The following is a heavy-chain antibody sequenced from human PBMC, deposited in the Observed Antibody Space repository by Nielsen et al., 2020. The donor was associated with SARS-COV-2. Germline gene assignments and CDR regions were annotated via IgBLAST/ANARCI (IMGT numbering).Heavy chain of an antibody. V-gene: IGHV1-69*13. CDR2: IIPIFGTA. J-gene: IGHJ4*02. CDR3: ASEYSSSSVPYYFDY. D-gene: IGHD6-6*01. Sequence: SVKVSCKASGGTFSSYAISWVRQAPGQGLEWMGGIIPIFGTANYAQKFQGRVTITADESTSTAYMELSSLRSEDTAVYYCASEYSSSSVPYYFDYWGQGTLVTVSS. CDR1: GGTFSSYA.